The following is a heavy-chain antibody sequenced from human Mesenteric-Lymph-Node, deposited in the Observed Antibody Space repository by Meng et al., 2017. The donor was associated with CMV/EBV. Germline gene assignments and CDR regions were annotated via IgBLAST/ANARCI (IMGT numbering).Heavy chain of an antibody. CDR1: GFTFSSYA. Sequence: GESLKISCAASGFTFSSYAMTWVRQAPGKGLEWVSIIYSGGSAYYTDSVKGRFTISRDHSQDTLYLQMDSLRAVDTAVYYCAKVGQTVRKRYFYGVDVWGRGTTVTVSS. CDR3: AKVGQTVRKRYFYGVDV. V-gene: IGHV3-23*03. D-gene: IGHD1-14*01. J-gene: IGHJ6*02. CDR2: IYSGGSA.